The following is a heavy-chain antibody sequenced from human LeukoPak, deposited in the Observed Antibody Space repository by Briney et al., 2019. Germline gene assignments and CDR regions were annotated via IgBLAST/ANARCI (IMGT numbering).Heavy chain of an antibody. CDR2: ISGDGSST. Sequence: AGGSLRLSCAAPGFTFSSYWMHWVRQVPGKGLVWVSRISGDGSSTTYADSVKGRFTISRDNAKNTLYLQMNSLRAEDTAVFYCARGFYSSGWFDYWGQGTLVTVSS. V-gene: IGHV3-74*01. J-gene: IGHJ4*02. CDR1: GFTFSSYW. CDR3: ARGFYSSGWFDY. D-gene: IGHD6-19*01.